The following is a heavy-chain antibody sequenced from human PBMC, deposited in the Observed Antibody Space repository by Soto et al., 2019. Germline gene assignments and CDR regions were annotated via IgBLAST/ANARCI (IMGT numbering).Heavy chain of an antibody. V-gene: IGHV3-30*18. Sequence: GVSLSLSCSASGFPFNTYGMHGVRPAPGGGLEWVAVISYDGSDKYYSDSVKGRFIISRDNSKNTLYLQMNSLRAEDTAIYYCAKSPNFFCSSYNCYKFFSACWVQGALVTVSS. D-gene: IGHD1-1*01. J-gene: IGHJ4*02. CDR3: AKSPNFFCSSYNCYKFFSAC. CDR2: ISYDGSDK. CDR1: GFPFNTYG.